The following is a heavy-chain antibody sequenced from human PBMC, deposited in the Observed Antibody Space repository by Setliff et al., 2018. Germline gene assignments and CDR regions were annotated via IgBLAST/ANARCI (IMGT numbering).Heavy chain of an antibody. CDR3: ARGVFPDV. CDR1: GFTFSSYW. J-gene: IGHJ6*04. Sequence: PGGSLRLSCAACGFTFSSYWMSWVRQAPGKGLEWVANIKQDGSQKYYVDSVKGRFTISRDNAKSSLYLQMNSLRAEDTAVYYCARGVFPDVWGKGTTVTVSS. V-gene: IGHV3-7*01. CDR2: IKQDGSQK. D-gene: IGHD2-21*01.